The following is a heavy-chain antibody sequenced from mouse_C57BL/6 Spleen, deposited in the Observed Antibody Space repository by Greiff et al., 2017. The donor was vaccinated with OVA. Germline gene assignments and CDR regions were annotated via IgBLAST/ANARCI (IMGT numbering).Heavy chain of an antibody. CDR2: IYPGDGDT. CDR3: ARERDYYGSSHWYFDV. CDR1: GYAFSSYW. V-gene: IGHV1-82*01. J-gene: IGHJ1*03. Sequence: QVQLQQSGPELVKPGASVKISCKASGYAFSSYWMNWVKQRPGKGLEWIGRIYPGDGDTNYNGKFKGKATLTADKSSSTAYMQLSSLTSEDSAVYFCARERDYYGSSHWYFDVWGTGTTVTVSS. D-gene: IGHD1-1*01.